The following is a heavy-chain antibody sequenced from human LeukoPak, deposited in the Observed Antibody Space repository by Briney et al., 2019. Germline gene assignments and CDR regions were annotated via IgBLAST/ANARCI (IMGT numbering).Heavy chain of an antibody. Sequence: PGGSLRLSCAASGFTFSIYVMSWVRQAPGKGLEWVSTLSGRGGNSYYADSVKGRFSISRDNSKNTLYLQMDSLRGEDTAVYYCAKDFRIGYSAHFDYWGQGALVTVSS. CDR1: GFTFSIYV. CDR2: LSGRGGNS. CDR3: AKDFRIGYSAHFDY. D-gene: IGHD2-21*01. J-gene: IGHJ4*02. V-gene: IGHV3-23*01.